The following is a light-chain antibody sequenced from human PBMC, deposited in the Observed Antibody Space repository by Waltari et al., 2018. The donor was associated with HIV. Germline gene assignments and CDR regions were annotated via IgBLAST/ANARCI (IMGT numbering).Light chain of an antibody. J-gene: IGKJ3*01. Sequence: DIQMTQSPSPLSASVADRITITCRASQNIGDYVNWYQQTPGNAPKLLVYSASSLQSGVPSRFSGSGSGTDFTLTISNLQPEDFGIYYCQQTYSTHLFTFGPGTEVDMK. V-gene: IGKV1-39*01. CDR2: SAS. CDR3: QQTYSTHLFT. CDR1: QNIGDY.